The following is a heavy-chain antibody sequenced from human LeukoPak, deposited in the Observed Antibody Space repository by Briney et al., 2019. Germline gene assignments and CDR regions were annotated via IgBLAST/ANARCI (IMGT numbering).Heavy chain of an antibody. CDR3: ARQRADYFYYYVDV. CDR2: IYYSETT. CDR1: GGSIGTTNYY. V-gene: IGHV4-39*01. J-gene: IGHJ6*03. D-gene: IGHD3-9*01. Sequence: SGTLSLXCTVSGGSIGTTNYYWGWLRQPPGKGLEWIGSIYYSETTYDNPSLESRVTISIETSKNQFSLKLSSVTAADTAVYYCARQRADYFYYYVDVWGKGTTVTVS.